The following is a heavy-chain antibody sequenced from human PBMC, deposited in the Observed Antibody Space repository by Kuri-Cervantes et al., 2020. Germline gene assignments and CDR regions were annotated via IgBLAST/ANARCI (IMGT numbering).Heavy chain of an antibody. Sequence: SQTLSLTCAISGDSVSTNSAACNWIRQSPSRGLEWLGRTYYSSKWYNDYAVSVKSRITINPDTSKNQFSLQLNSVTPEDTAVYYCARGYSSSWYPHPLDCWGQGTLVTVSS. J-gene: IGHJ4*02. CDR3: ARGYSSSWYPHPLDC. CDR1: GDSVSTNSAA. V-gene: IGHV6-1*01. CDR2: TYYSSKWYN. D-gene: IGHD6-13*01.